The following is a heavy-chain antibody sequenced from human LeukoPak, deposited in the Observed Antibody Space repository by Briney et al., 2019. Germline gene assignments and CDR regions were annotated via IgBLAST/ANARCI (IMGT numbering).Heavy chain of an antibody. D-gene: IGHD2-8*01. CDR2: ISWKSDRI. CDR1: GFTFDDYA. Sequence: QAGGSLRLSCAASGFTFDDYAMHWVRHAPGKGLEWVSGISWKSDRIGYADSVKGRFTISRDNAKNSLYLQMNSLRAEDTAVYYCAKDRCSNGVGCYYYYMDVWGKGTTVTISS. CDR3: AKDRCSNGVGCYYYYMDV. J-gene: IGHJ6*03. V-gene: IGHV3-9*01.